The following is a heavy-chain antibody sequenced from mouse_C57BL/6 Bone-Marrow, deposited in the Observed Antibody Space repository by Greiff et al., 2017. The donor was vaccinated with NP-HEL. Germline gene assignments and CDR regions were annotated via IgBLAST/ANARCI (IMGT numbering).Heavy chain of an antibody. V-gene: IGHV5-4*01. CDR1: GFTFSSYA. CDR2: ISDGGSYT. J-gene: IGHJ2*01. Sequence: EVQVVESGGGLVKPGGSLKLSCAASGFTFSSYAMSWVRQTPEKRLEWVATISDGGSYTYSPDYVKGRFTISRDNAKNNLYLQMSHLKSENTAKYDCAREIGDGYYYGGQGTTLTVSS. D-gene: IGHD2-3*01. CDR3: AREIGDGYYY.